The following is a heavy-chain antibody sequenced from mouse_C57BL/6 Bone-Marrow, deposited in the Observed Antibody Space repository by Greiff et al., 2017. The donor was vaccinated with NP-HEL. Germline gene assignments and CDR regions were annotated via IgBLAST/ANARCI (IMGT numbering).Heavy chain of an antibody. CDR1: GYTFTDYY. CDR2: INPYNGGT. Sequence: EVQLQQSGPVLVKPGASVKMSCKASGYTFTDYYMNWGKQSHGKSLEWIGVINPYNGGTSYNQKFKGKATLTVDKSSSTAYMELNSLTSEDSAVYYCARYVPYAMDYWGQGTSVTVSS. J-gene: IGHJ4*01. V-gene: IGHV1-19*01. CDR3: ARYVPYAMDY.